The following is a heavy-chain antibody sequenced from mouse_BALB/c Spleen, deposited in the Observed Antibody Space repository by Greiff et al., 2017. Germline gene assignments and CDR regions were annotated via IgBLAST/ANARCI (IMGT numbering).Heavy chain of an antibody. CDR2: IWAGGST. CDR3: ARDHDGLFAY. Sequence: VQVVESGPGLVAPSQSLSITCTVSGFSLTSYGVHWVRQPPGKGLEWLGVIWAGGSTNYNSALMSRLSISKDNSKSQVFLKMNSLQTDDTAMYYCARDHDGLFAYWGQGTLVTVSA. CDR1: GFSLTSYG. V-gene: IGHV2-9*02. D-gene: IGHD2-3*01. J-gene: IGHJ3*01.